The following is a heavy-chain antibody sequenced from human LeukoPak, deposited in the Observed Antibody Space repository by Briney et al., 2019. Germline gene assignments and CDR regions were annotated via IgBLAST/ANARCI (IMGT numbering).Heavy chain of an antibody. CDR2: INAGNGNT. CDR1: GYTFTSYA. Sequence: EASVKVSCKASGYTFTSYAMHWVRQAPGQRLEWMGWINAGNGNTKYSQKFQGRVTITRDTSASTAYMELSSLRSEDTAVYYCARGELAVAGLWAFDIWGQGTMVTVSS. V-gene: IGHV1-3*01. CDR3: ARGELAVAGLWAFDI. D-gene: IGHD6-19*01. J-gene: IGHJ3*02.